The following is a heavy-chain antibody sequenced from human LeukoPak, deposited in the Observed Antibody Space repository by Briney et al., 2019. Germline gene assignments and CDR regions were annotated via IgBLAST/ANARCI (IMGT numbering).Heavy chain of an antibody. V-gene: IGHV4-4*02. D-gene: IGHD4-11*01. CDR2: IYHSGST. Sequence: SETLSLTCAVSGGSISSSNWWSWVRQPPGKGLEWIGEIYHSGSTNYDPSLESRVTILVDKSRNQFSLKLSSVTAADTAVYYCAKIAVYSSLFAFDIWGQGTMVTVSS. J-gene: IGHJ3*02. CDR1: GGSISSSNW. CDR3: AKIAVYSSLFAFDI.